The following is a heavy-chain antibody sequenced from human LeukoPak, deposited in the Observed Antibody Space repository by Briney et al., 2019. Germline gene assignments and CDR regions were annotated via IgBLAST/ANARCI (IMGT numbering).Heavy chain of an antibody. CDR1: GFTFSSYS. V-gene: IGHV3-48*01. Sequence: PGGSLRLSCVASGFTFSSYSMNWVRQAPGKGLDWVAYISSSGASIYYADSVKGRFTISRDNDKHSLYLQMNTLRAEDTAIHYCARDTTWYSSYYFDYWGQGSLVTVSS. J-gene: IGHJ4*02. D-gene: IGHD6-13*01. CDR3: ARDTTWYSSYYFDY. CDR2: ISSSGASI.